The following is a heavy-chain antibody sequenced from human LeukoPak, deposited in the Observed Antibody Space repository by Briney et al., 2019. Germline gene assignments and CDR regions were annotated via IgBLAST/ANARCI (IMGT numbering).Heavy chain of an antibody. CDR1: GGSISSYY. V-gene: IGHV4-59*01. Sequence: LETLSLTRTLSGGSISSYYWSCIWQPPGKRLEWSGDIYYSGSTNYNPSLKSRVTISVDTSKNQFSLKLSSVTAADTAVYYCARTRRGDYVMGWYFDLWGRGTLVTVSS. CDR2: IYYSGST. J-gene: IGHJ2*01. D-gene: IGHD4-17*01. CDR3: ARTRRGDYVMGWYFDL.